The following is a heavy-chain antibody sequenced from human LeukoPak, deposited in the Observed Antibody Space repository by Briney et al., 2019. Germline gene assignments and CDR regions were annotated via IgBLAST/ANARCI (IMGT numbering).Heavy chain of an antibody. Sequence: GGSLRLSCVTSGFTFNNYAMSWVLQAPGKGLKWVSAISGSGGSAYYTDSVKGRFTISRDDSKNTLYLQMHSLRAEDTAVYYCAKHEFYYESGGYAALNSWGQGTLVTVSS. J-gene: IGHJ4*02. V-gene: IGHV3-23*01. CDR3: AKHEFYYESGGYAALNS. CDR1: GFTFNNYA. D-gene: IGHD3-22*01. CDR2: ISGSGGSA.